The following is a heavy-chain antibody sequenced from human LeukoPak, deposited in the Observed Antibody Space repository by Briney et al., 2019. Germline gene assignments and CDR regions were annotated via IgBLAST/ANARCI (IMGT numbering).Heavy chain of an antibody. V-gene: IGHV1-8*01. CDR1: GYTFINYG. D-gene: IGHD5-18*01. CDR3: ARLRGYSYGYDY. CDR2: ISPYNGNT. Sequence: GASVKVSCKASGYTFINYGITWVRQAPGQGLEWMGWISPYNGNTKYLQKFQGRVTMTRNTSISTAYMELSSLRSEDTAVYYCARLRGYSYGYDYWGQGTLVTVSS. J-gene: IGHJ4*02.